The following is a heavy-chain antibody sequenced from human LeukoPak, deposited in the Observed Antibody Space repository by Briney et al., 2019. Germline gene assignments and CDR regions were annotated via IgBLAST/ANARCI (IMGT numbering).Heavy chain of an antibody. V-gene: IGHV3-66*02. Sequence: GGSLRLSCAASGFTVSRNYMSSVRQAPGKGLEWVSVIYSGGSTYYADSVKGRFTISRDNSKNTLYLQMNSLRAEDTAVYYCARERVVVPAAFFDYWGQGTLVTVSS. D-gene: IGHD2-2*01. CDR3: ARERVVVPAAFFDY. CDR2: IYSGGST. CDR1: GFTVSRNY. J-gene: IGHJ4*02.